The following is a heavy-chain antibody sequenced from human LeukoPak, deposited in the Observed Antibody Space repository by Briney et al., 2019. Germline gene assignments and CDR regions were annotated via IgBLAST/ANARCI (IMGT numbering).Heavy chain of an antibody. CDR1: GGSISSYY. J-gene: IGHJ4*02. D-gene: IGHD2/OR15-2a*01. CDR2: ISNTGSA. CDR3: ARAKNSFLRRVIGFDY. V-gene: IGHV4-59*12. Sequence: SETLSLTCTVSGGSISSYYWNWIRQPPGKGLEWIGYISNTGSASYNPSLKSRVTISVDTSTNQFSLKLRSVTAADTAVYYCARAKNSFLRRVIGFDYWGQGTLVTVSS.